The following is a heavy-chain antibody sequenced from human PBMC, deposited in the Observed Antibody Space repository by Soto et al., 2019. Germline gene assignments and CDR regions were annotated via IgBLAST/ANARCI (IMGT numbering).Heavy chain of an antibody. CDR2: ISAYNGNT. D-gene: IGHD4-17*01. J-gene: IGHJ5*02. V-gene: IGHV1-18*01. CDR3: ARERDYGDYVRRYNWFDP. Sequence: ASVKVSCKASGYTFTSYGISWVRQAPGQGLEWMGWISAYNGNTNYAQKLQGRVTMTTDTSTSTAYMELSRLRSDDTAVYYCARERDYGDYVRRYNWFDPWGQGTLVTVSS. CDR1: GYTFTSYG.